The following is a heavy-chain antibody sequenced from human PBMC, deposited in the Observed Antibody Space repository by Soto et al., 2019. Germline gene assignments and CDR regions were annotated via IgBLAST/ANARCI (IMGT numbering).Heavy chain of an antibody. D-gene: IGHD4-17*01. Sequence: LRLSCAASGFTFSSFEMNWVRQAPGKGLEWVSFISGSGNTINYADSVKGRFTISRDNAKNSLYLQMNSLRAEDTAVYYCARAPPAVLRGHYFDYWGQGTLVTVSS. J-gene: IGHJ4*02. CDR3: ARAPPAVLRGHYFDY. CDR2: ISGSGNTI. V-gene: IGHV3-48*03. CDR1: GFTFSSFE.